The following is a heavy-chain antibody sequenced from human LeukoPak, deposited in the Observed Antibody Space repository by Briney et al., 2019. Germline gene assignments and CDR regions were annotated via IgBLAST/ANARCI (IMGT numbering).Heavy chain of an antibody. V-gene: IGHV3-49*04. J-gene: IGHJ4*02. CDR3: AKVEMTYDTTGSFDY. Sequence: GGSLRLSCTASGFTFGEYSMNWVRQAPGKGLEWVGFIRKQDGRTEYAASVRGRFTISRDESKRIAYLQMNSLKTEDTAVYYCAKVEMTYDTTGSFDYWGQGTLVTVSS. CDR2: IRKQDGRT. CDR1: GFTFGEYS. D-gene: IGHD3-22*01.